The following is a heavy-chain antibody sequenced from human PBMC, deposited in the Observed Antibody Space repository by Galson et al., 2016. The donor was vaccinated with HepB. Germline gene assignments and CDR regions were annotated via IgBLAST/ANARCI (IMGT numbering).Heavy chain of an antibody. Sequence: SVKVSCKASGGTFSTYAFNWVRQAPGQGLEWMGGIIPIFGTSKYPQKFKGRVTITADESTSKAFMELSSLRSDDTAVYYCARDAGIAAAGVENWGQGTMVTVS. D-gene: IGHD6-13*01. J-gene: IGHJ3*01. V-gene: IGHV1-69*13. CDR2: IIPIFGTS. CDR1: GGTFSTYA. CDR3: ARDAGIAAAGVEN.